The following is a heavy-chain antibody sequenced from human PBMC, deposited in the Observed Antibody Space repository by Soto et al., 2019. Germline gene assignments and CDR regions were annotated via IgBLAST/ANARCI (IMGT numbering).Heavy chain of an antibody. CDR3: AIVRVADSPLDH. Sequence: LRLSCEGSGFIFSNNGMHWVRQAPGKGLEWVAFMSYDGSAKFLADSVKGRFTISRDNSKSTLFLHMSSLRAEDTAMYYCAIVRVADSPLDHWGQGTLVTVSS. CDR1: GFIFSNNG. J-gene: IGHJ4*02. V-gene: IGHV3-30*03. CDR2: MSYDGSAK. D-gene: IGHD3-10*02.